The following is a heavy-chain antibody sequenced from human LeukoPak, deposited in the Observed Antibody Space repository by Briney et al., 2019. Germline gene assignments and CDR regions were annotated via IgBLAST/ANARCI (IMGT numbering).Heavy chain of an antibody. CDR3: ARDSKRDDYDWGSYRQFVY. J-gene: IGHJ4*02. CDR1: GYTFTSYG. CDR2: ISSYNGNT. V-gene: IGHV1-18*01. Sequence: ASVMISCKSSGYTFTSYGISWVRLAPGQGLEWMVWISSYNGNTNYAQKLQGRVTMTTDTCTSTAYMELRSVRSDDTAVYYFARDSKRDDYDWGSYRQFVYWGQGTLVTVSS. D-gene: IGHD3-16*02.